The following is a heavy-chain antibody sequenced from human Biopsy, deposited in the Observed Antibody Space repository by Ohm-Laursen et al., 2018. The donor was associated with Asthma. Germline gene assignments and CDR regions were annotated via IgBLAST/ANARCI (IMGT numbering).Heavy chain of an antibody. D-gene: IGHD3-3*01. CDR1: GFTFSSYG. CDR2: ISYDGGNK. V-gene: IGHV3-30*03. J-gene: IGHJ4*02. Sequence: SLRLSCAASGFTFSSYGMHWVRQAPGKGLEWGAVISYDGGNKYYADSVKGRFTISRDNSKNTLYLQMTCLRAEDTAVYYCASQSSGPDFWSGYYYFDYWGQGTLGTVSS. CDR3: ASQSSGPDFWSGYYYFDY.